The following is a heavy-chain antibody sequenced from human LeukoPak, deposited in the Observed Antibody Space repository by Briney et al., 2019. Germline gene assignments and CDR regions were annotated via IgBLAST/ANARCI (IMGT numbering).Heavy chain of an antibody. D-gene: IGHD2-2*01. J-gene: IGHJ4*02. CDR2: IYPADSTA. V-gene: IGHV5-51*01. Sequence: GESLKISCKASGYSFTTYWIGWVRQVPGKGLEWVGIIYPADSTAKYSPSFQGQVTISADKSISTAYLQWSSLKASDTAMYYCARLRYCSSTSCFRYFDYWGQGTLVTVSS. CDR1: GYSFTTYW. CDR3: ARLRYCSSTSCFRYFDY.